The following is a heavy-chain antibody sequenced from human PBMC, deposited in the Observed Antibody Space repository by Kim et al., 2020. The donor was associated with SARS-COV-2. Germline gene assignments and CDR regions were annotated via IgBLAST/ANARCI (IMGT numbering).Heavy chain of an antibody. J-gene: IGHJ6*01. CDR2: IYYSGST. Sequence: SETLSHTCAVSGGSISSGDYYWCWIRHPPGKGLECRGYIYYSGSTYYNPSLKRGVIIVVDTTKKYFPQKRTSTTAAETADYYLGRNLRVTPWFYYYDGM. CDR1: GGSISSGDYY. CDR3: GRNLRVTPWFYYYDGM. V-gene: IGHV4-30-4*02. D-gene: IGHD3-9*01.